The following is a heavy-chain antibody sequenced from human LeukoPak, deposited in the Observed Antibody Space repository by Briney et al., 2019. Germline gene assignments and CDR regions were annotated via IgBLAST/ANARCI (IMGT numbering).Heavy chain of an antibody. CDR1: GFTFSTYA. D-gene: IGHD6-19*01. CDR2: ISGSGSFT. Sequence: GGSLRLSCAASGFTFSTYALSWVRQAPGKGLEWVSAISGSGSFTYFADSVKGRFTISRDNSKNTLYLQMNSLRAEDSAVYYCAKAVASGRSFDSWGQGTLVTV. J-gene: IGHJ4*02. V-gene: IGHV3-23*01. CDR3: AKAVASGRSFDS.